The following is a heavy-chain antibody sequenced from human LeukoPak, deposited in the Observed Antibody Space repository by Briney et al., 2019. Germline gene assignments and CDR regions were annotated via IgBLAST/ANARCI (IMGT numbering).Heavy chain of an antibody. D-gene: IGHD5-18*01. Sequence: PSETLSLTCAVYGGSFSGYYWSWIRQPPGKGLEWIGEINHSGSTNYNPSLKSRVTISVDTSKNQFSLKLSSVTAADTAVYYCARGVVDTAMARFDYWRQGTLVTVSS. J-gene: IGHJ4*02. CDR3: ARGVVDTAMARFDY. V-gene: IGHV4-34*01. CDR2: INHSGST. CDR1: GGSFSGYY.